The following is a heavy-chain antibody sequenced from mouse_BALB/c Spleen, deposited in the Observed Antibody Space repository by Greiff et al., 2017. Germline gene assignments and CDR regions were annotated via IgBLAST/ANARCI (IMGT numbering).Heavy chain of an antibody. J-gene: IGHJ1*01. Sequence: EVMLVESGGGLVQPGGSRKLSCAASGFTFSSFGMHWVRQAPEKGLVWVAYISSGSSTIYYADTVKGRFTISRDNPKNTLFLQMTSLRSEDTAMYYCARRDWGGYFDVWGEGTTVTVSS. CDR1: GFTFSSFG. CDR2: ISSGSSTI. CDR3: ARRDWGGYFDV. V-gene: IGHV5-17*02. D-gene: IGHD4-1*01.